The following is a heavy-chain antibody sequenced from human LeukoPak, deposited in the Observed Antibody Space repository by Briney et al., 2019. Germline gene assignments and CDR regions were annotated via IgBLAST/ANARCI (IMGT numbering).Heavy chain of an antibody. CDR3: ARGGVGHPFDP. V-gene: IGHV1-69*04. D-gene: IGHD3-10*01. J-gene: IGHJ5*02. CDR1: GGTFSSYA. CDR2: IIPILGIA. Sequence: AASVKVSCKASGGTFSSYAISWVRQAPGQGLEWMGRIIPILGIANYAQKFQGRVTITADKSTSTAYMELSSLRSEDTAVYYCARGGVGHPFDPWGQGTLVTVSS.